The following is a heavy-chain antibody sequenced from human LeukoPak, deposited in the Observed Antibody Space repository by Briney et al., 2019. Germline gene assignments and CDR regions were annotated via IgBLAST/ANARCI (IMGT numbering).Heavy chain of an antibody. Sequence: SETLSLTCTVSGGSIISSSYSWGWIRQPPGKGLEWIANVYYSGNTYYNPSLKSRVTISVDTSKNQFSLKLTSVTAADTAVYYCARLYYGDRAAFDIWGQGTMVTVSS. CDR1: GGSIISSSYS. D-gene: IGHD4-17*01. CDR3: ARLYYGDRAAFDI. V-gene: IGHV4-39*01. J-gene: IGHJ3*02. CDR2: VYYSGNT.